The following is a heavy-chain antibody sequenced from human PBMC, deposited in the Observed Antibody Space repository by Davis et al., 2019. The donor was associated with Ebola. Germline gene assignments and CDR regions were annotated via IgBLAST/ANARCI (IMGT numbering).Heavy chain of an antibody. J-gene: IGHJ4*02. Sequence: GGSLRLSCAASGFTFDDYAMHWVRQAPGKGLEWVSFINWDGSSTYYADSVKGRFAISIDNSKNSLYLQMNSLRAEDTALYYCAKDGGRYGDYSAFDYWGQGTLVTVSS. CDR3: AKDGGRYGDYSAFDY. CDR1: GFTFDDYA. CDR2: INWDGSST. D-gene: IGHD4-17*01. V-gene: IGHV3-43D*03.